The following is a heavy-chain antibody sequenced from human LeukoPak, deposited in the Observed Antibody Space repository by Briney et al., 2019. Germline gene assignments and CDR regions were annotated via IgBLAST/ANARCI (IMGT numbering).Heavy chain of an antibody. CDR1: GGTFSSYA. J-gene: IGHJ5*02. CDR2: FVPILGIA. Sequence: SVKVSCKASGGTFSSYAISWVRQAPGQGLEWMGRFVPILGIANYAQKFQGRVTITADKSTSTAYMELSSLRSEDTAVYYCARGDLGYCSGGSCPRFDPWGQGTLVTVSS. V-gene: IGHV1-69*04. CDR3: ARGDLGYCSGGSCPRFDP. D-gene: IGHD2-15*01.